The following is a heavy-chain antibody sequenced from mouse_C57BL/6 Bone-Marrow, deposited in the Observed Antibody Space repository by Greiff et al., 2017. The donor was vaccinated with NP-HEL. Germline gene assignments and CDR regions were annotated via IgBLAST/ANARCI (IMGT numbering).Heavy chain of an antibody. J-gene: IGHJ2*01. V-gene: IGHV1-69*01. CDR1: GYTFTSYW. CDR3: ARGPGLDY. CDR2: IDPSDSYT. Sequence: QVQLQQSGAELVMPGASVKLSCKASGYTFTSYWMHWVKQRPGQGLEWIGEIDPSDSYTNYNQKFKGKSTLTVDKSSSTAYMQLSSLTSEDSAVYYCARGPGLDYWGQGTTLTVSS.